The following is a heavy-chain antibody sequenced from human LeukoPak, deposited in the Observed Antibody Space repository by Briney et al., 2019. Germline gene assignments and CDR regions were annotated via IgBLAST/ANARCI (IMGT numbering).Heavy chain of an antibody. CDR1: GFTFSSYA. Sequence: PGGSLRLSCAASGFTFSSYAMGWVRQAPGKGLGWVSAISGSGGRTYYADSVKGRFTISRDNSKNTLYLQMNSLRAEDTAVYYCAKGPKVGFGELGAYYYYMDVWGKGTTVTVSS. V-gene: IGHV3-23*01. D-gene: IGHD3-10*01. J-gene: IGHJ6*03. CDR2: ISGSGGRT. CDR3: AKGPKVGFGELGAYYYYMDV.